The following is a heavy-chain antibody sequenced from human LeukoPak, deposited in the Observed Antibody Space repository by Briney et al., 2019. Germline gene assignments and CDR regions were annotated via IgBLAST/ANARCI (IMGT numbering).Heavy chain of an antibody. CDR3: VNIALAVY. CDR2: ISHDGDST. J-gene: IGHJ4*02. Sequence: GGSPRLSCSASGFAFSTYALSWVRQAPGQGLEYVSVISHDGDSTYYADSVKCRFTISRDNSNNTLYLQMSSLRPDNTAVYYCVNIALAVYWGQGALVTVSS. D-gene: IGHD2-21*01. V-gene: IGHV3-64D*09. CDR1: GFAFSTYA.